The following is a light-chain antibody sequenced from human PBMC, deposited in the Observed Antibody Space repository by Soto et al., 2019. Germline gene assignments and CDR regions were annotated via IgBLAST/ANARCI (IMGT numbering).Light chain of an antibody. Sequence: QSALTQPASVSGSPGQSVTISCTGNSSDVGGHNFVSWFQQHPGKAPKFMIYGVSNRPSGVSNRFSGSKSGNTASLTISGLQAEDEADYYCVSYTSSVAWVFGTGTKVTFL. CDR1: SSDVGGHNF. CDR3: VSYTSSVAWV. CDR2: GVS. V-gene: IGLV2-14*01. J-gene: IGLJ1*01.